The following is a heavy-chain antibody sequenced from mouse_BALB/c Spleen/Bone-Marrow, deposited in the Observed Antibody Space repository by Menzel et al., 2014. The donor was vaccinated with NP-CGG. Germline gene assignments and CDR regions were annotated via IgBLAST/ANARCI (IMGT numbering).Heavy chain of an antibody. CDR1: GFDFSRFW. CDR3: ARLKNYGNLCV. D-gene: IGHD1-1*01. Sequence: EVQRVESGGGLVQPGGSLKLSCAASGFDFSRFWMSWVRQAPGKGLEWIGEINPDSSTINYTPSLKDKCIIARNNAKSTLCLQKSKVRSEGTAFYCCARLKNYGNLCVWVAGTTVTVSS. CDR2: INPDSSTI. J-gene: IGHJ1*01. V-gene: IGHV4-1*02.